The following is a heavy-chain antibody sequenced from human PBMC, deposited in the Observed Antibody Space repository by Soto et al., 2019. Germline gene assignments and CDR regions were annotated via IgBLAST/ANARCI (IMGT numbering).Heavy chain of an antibody. D-gene: IGHD5-12*01. V-gene: IGHV4-4*02. CDR3: ARAQDGYVPH. J-gene: IGHJ4*02. Sequence: QVQLQESGPGLVKPSGTLSLTCAVSGGSISSSNWWSWVRQPPGKGLEWIGEIYHSGSTNYKPSPKSRVPTSVSKSKNQSYLKLSAVTGEDTAVYSCARAQDGYVPHWGRGTLVPVSS. CDR1: GGSISSSNW. CDR2: IYHSGST.